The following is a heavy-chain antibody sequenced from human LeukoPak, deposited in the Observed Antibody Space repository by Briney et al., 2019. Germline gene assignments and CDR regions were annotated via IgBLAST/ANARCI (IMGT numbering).Heavy chain of an antibody. D-gene: IGHD3-22*01. V-gene: IGHV3-33*08. CDR2: IMHDGSYK. CDR3: ARVGDYENSGSQPFDY. J-gene: IGHJ4*02. CDR1: GSTFSSHG. Sequence: GGSLRLSCAAAGSTFSSHGMHWVRQAPGKGREWQSYIMHDGSYKYYLDSVKGRFTISRDNAKNTLYLQMNNLRVEDTAVYYCARVGDYENSGSQPFDYWGQGTLVTVSS.